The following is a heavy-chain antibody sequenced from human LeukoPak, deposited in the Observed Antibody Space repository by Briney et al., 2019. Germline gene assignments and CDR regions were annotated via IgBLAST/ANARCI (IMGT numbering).Heavy chain of an antibody. V-gene: IGHV4-39*01. CDR3: ARQGGDTMVRGVVRDWFDP. D-gene: IGHD3-10*01. Sequence: PSETLSLTCTVSGGSISSGGYYWGWIRQPPGKGLEWIGSIYYSGYTYYSPSLKSRVTISVDTSKNQFSLKLSSVTAADTAVYYCARQGGDTMVRGVVRDWFDPWGQGTLVTVSS. CDR2: IYYSGYT. CDR1: GGSISSGGYY. J-gene: IGHJ5*02.